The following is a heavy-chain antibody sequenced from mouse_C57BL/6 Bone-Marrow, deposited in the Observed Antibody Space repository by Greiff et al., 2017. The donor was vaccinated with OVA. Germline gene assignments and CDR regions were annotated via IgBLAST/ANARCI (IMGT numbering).Heavy chain of an antibody. CDR2: SRNKANDYTT. Sequence: EVKLVESGGGLVQSGRSLRLSCATSGFTFSDFYMEWVRQAPGKGLEWIAASRNKANDYTTEYSASVKGRFIVSRDTSQSILYLQMNALRAEYTAIYYCARDDYYWYFDVWGTGTTVTVSS. CDR3: ARDDYYWYFDV. V-gene: IGHV7-1*01. J-gene: IGHJ1*03. CDR1: GFTFSDFY.